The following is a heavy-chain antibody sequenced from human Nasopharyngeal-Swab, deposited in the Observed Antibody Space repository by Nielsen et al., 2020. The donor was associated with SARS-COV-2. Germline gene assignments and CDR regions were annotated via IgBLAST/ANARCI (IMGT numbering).Heavy chain of an antibody. D-gene: IGHD2-8*01. CDR3: ASGQCINGVCNPTDGLDV. V-gene: IGHV1-45*02. CDR2: ITPFNGNA. CDR1: GFSITYRF. Sequence: SVKVSCKASGFSITYRFLHWMRQAPGQALEWMGWITPFNGNAKYAQKFQGRVSITRDGSRTTASLELSSLRPDDAAMYFCASGQCINGVCNPTDGLDVWGQGTSVTVS. J-gene: IGHJ6*02.